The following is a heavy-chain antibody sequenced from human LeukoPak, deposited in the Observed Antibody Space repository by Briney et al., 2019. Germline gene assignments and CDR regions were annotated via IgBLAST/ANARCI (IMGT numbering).Heavy chain of an antibody. CDR3: AREVYDSSGGDYFDY. CDR2: ISAYNGNT. V-gene: IGHV1-18*01. J-gene: IGHJ4*02. Sequence: ASVKVSCTASGYTFTSYGISWVRQAPGQGLEWMGWISAYNGNTNYAQKLQGRVTMTTDTSTSTDYMELRSLRSEDTAVYYCAREVYDSSGGDYFDYWGQGTLVTVSS. D-gene: IGHD3-22*01. CDR1: GYTFTSYG.